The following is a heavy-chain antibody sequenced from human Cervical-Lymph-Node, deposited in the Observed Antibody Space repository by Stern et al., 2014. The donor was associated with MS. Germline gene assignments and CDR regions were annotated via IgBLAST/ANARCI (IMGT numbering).Heavy chain of an antibody. CDR3: AHSWSGSYSVHYYGMDV. J-gene: IGHJ6*02. D-gene: IGHD3-3*01. CDR2: IYWDDDK. CDR1: GFSLSTGGVG. Sequence: ESGPTLVKPTQTLTLTCTFSGFSLSTGGVGVGWVRQPPGTALEWLALIYWDDDKRYSPSLKSRLTITKDTSKNQVVLTMTNMDPVDTATYYCAHSWSGSYSVHYYGMDVWGQGTTVTVSS. V-gene: IGHV2-5*02.